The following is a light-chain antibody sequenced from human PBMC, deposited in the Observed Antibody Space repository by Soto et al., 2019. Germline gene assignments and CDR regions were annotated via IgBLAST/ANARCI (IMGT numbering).Light chain of an antibody. Sequence: QSALTQPASVSGSPGQSITISCTGTSSDVGAYNFVSWHQQHPGKAPKLIIYNVYDRPSGISYRFSGSKSGNTASLTISGLQGEDEADYYCSSYTISRTYVFGTGPKLTVL. J-gene: IGLJ1*01. V-gene: IGLV2-14*03. CDR2: NVY. CDR1: SSDVGAYNF. CDR3: SSYTISRTYV.